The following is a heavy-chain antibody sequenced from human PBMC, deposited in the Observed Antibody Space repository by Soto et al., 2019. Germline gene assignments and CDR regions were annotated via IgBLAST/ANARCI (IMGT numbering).Heavy chain of an antibody. D-gene: IGHD5-12*01. V-gene: IGHV4-31*03. CDR2: IYYSGST. CDR3: ARARSGYVSNYYYGMDV. Sequence: SETLSLTCTVSGGSISSVGYYWSWIRQHPGKGLEWIGYIYYSGSTYYNPSLKSRVTISVDTSKNQFSLKLSSVTAADTAVYYCARARSGYVSNYYYGMDVWGQGTTVTVSS. CDR1: GGSISSVGYY. J-gene: IGHJ6*02.